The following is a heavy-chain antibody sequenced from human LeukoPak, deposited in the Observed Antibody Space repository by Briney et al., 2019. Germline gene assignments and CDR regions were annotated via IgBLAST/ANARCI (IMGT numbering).Heavy chain of an antibody. V-gene: IGHV3-23*01. J-gene: IGHJ4*02. D-gene: IGHD2-15*01. CDR1: GFTFSSYG. CDR2: ISDSGGAA. CDR3: AKVAVGWVAFEY. Sequence: GGSLRLSCAASGFTFSSYGMSWVRQAPGKGLEWVSAISDSGGAAYYADSVKGRFTISRDNSKNTLYLQVNSLRSDDTAVYYCAKVAVGWVAFEYWGQGTLVTVSS.